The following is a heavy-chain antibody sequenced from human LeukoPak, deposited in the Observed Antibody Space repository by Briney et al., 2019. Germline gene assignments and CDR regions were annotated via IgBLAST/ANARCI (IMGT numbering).Heavy chain of an antibody. CDR2: LSSSGSTI. V-gene: IGHV3-48*01. D-gene: IGHD5-24*01. Sequence: GGSLRLSCAASGFSFSSYSMNWVRQAPGMGLEWISYLSSSGSTIYYADSVKGRFTVSRDNAKNSLYLQMNSLRAEDTAIYYCTRVGYIDEGIDYWGQGTLVTVSS. J-gene: IGHJ4*02. CDR1: GFSFSSYS. CDR3: TRVGYIDEGIDY.